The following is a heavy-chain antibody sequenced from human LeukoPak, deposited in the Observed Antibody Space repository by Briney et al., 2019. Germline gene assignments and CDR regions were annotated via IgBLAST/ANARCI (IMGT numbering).Heavy chain of an antibody. CDR2: MQSTGNS. CDR1: GGSISSYH. V-gene: IGHV4-59*01. D-gene: IGHD5-18*01. Sequence: PSETLSLTCTVSGGSISSYHWNWTRKSPGKGLEWIGYMQSTGNSNYNPSLKSRVSMSVDMSRNQIVLNLSSVTAADTAVYFCAIDKQHSYGRYFDHWGQGTLVTVSS. J-gene: IGHJ4*02. CDR3: AIDKQHSYGRYFDH.